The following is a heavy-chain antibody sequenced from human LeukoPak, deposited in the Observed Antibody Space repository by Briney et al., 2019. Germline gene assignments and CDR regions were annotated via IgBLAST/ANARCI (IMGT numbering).Heavy chain of an antibody. D-gene: IGHD3-9*01. CDR1: GFTFSSYW. CDR2: IKQDGSEK. J-gene: IGHJ4*02. V-gene: IGHV3-7*01. Sequence: GGSLRLSCAASGFTFSSYWMSWVRQAPGKGLEWVANIKQDGSEKYYVDSVKGRFTISRDNSKNTLYLQMNSLRSEDTAVYYCARGGHDILTGFPSDYWGQGTLVTVSS. CDR3: ARGGHDILTGFPSDY.